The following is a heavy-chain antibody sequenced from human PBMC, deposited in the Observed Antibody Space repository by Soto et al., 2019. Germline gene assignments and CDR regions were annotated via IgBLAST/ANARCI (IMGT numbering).Heavy chain of an antibody. Sequence: SETLSLTCTVSGGSISSGDYYWSWIRQPPGKGLEWIGYIYYSGSTYYNPSLKSRVTISVDTSKNQFSLKLNSVTAADTVVYYCARDLWGYCGTDCYPLDVWGQGTTVT. J-gene: IGHJ6*02. CDR3: ARDLWGYCGTDCYPLDV. V-gene: IGHV4-30-4*02. D-gene: IGHD2-21*02. CDR2: IYYSGST. CDR1: GGSISSGDYY.